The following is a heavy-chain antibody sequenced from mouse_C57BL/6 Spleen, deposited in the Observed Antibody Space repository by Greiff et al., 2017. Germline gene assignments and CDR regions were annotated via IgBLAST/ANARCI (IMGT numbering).Heavy chain of an antibody. J-gene: IGHJ2*01. CDR3: GYYYGSSYYFDY. Sequence: EVQLQQSGAELVKPGASVKLSCTASGFNIKDYYMHWVKQRTEQGLEWIGRIDPEDGETKYAPEFQGKATITADTSSNTAYLQLSSLTSEDTAVYYCGYYYGSSYYFDYWGQGTTLTVSS. V-gene: IGHV14-2*01. D-gene: IGHD1-1*01. CDR2: IDPEDGET. CDR1: GFNIKDYY.